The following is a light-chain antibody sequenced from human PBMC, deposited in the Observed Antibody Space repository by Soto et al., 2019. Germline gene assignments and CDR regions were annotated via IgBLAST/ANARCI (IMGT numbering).Light chain of an antibody. CDR2: GAS. CDR3: QQYGSSPPT. J-gene: IGKJ1*01. V-gene: IGKV3-20*01. Sequence: EIVLTQSPGTLSLSPGERATLSSRASQSVSTNYLAWYQRKPGQAPRLLIYGASSRATDIPNRFSGSGSGTDFTLTITRLKAEDFAVYYCQQYGSSPPTFGHGTKVEIK. CDR1: QSVSTNY.